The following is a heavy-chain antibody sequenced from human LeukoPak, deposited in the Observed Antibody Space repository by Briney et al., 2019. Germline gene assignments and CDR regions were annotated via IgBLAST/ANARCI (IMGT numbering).Heavy chain of an antibody. CDR1: RYTFTGYY. D-gene: IGHD3-22*01. J-gene: IGHJ4*02. V-gene: IGHV1-2*02. Sequence: ASVKVSCKASRYTFTGYYMHWVRQAPGLGLEWMGWTNPNSGGTNYAQKFQGRVTMTRDTSISTAYMDLSRLRSDDTAVYYCARDLLSDYYDSSGEVFWGQGTLVTVSS. CDR3: ARDLLSDYYDSSGEVF. CDR2: TNPNSGGT.